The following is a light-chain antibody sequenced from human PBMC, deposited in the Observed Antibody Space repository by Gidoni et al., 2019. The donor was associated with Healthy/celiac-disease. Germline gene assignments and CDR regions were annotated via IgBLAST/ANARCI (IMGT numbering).Light chain of an antibody. CDR2: GAS. Sequence: PGERATLSCRASQSVSRTYLAWYQQKPGQAPRLLISGASSRATGIPDRFSGSGSGTDFTLTISRLEPEDFAVYYCQQYDGSLSFGQGTKLEIK. CDR3: QQYDGSLS. CDR1: QSVSRTY. V-gene: IGKV3-20*01. J-gene: IGKJ2*01.